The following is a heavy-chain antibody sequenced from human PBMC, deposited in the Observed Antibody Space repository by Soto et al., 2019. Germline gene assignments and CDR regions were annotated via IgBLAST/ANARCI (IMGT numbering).Heavy chain of an antibody. CDR1: GFIVSNYW. D-gene: IGHD1-1*01. CDR3: ARVLQALHTPYFDS. J-gene: IGHJ4*02. CDR2: IKQDGSEK. Sequence: EVHLVESGGGLVQPGGSLRLSCAASGFIVSNYWITWVRQAPGKALEWVANIKQDGSEKNYVNAVRGRFTISRDNAKNSLYVQMNRLRAEDTAGEDCARVLQALHTPYFDSWGQGTLVTVSS. V-gene: IGHV3-7*05.